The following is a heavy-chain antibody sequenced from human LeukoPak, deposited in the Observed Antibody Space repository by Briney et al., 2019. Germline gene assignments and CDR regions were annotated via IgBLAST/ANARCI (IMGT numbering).Heavy chain of an antibody. CDR2: MSPNSGNT. J-gene: IGHJ6*03. D-gene: IGHD5-24*01. CDR1: GYTFTSYD. Sequence: ASVKVSCKASGYTFTSYDINWVRQATGQGLEWMGWMSPNSGNTGYAQKFQGRVTMTRNASISTAYMELSSLRSEDTAVYDCARDGDGYNFPILDYYYDMDVWGKGTTVTVSS. CDR3: ARDGDGYNFPILDYYYDMDV. V-gene: IGHV1-8*01.